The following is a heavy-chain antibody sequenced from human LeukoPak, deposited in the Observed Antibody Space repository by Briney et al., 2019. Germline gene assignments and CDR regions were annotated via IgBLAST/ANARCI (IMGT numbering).Heavy chain of an antibody. CDR2: IKQDGSEK. J-gene: IGHJ4*02. Sequence: GGSLRLSCAASGFTFSSYWMSWVRQAPGKGLEWVANIKQDGSEKYCVDSVKGRFTISRDNAKNSLYLQMNSLRAEDTAVYYCARDLDSGNYFFAYWGQGTPVTVSS. CDR1: GFTFSSYW. D-gene: IGHD3-22*01. V-gene: IGHV3-7*01. CDR3: ARDLDSGNYFFAY.